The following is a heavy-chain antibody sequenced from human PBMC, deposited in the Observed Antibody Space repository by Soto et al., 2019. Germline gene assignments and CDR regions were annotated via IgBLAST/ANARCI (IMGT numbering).Heavy chain of an antibody. CDR1: GFTFSSYS. D-gene: IGHD5-18*01. CDR2: ISSSSYI. V-gene: IGHV3-21*01. CDR3: ARDAPSNLEPDTAMVYYFDY. J-gene: IGHJ4*02. Sequence: GSLRLSCAASGFTFSSYSMNWVRQAPGKGLEWVSSISSSSYIYYADSVKGRFTISRDNAKNSLYLQMNSLRAEDTAVYYCARDAPSNLEPDTAMVYYFDYWGQGTLVTVSS.